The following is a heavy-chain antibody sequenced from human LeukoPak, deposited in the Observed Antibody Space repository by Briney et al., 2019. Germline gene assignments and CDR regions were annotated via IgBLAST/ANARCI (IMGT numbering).Heavy chain of an antibody. CDR3: ARWVAATGTPFDY. CDR1: GFTVSSKY. J-gene: IGHJ4*02. Sequence: GGSLRLSCAVSGFTVSSKYMSWVRQPPGKGLEWVSSISSSSSYIYYADSVKGRFTISRDNAKNSLSLQMNSLRAEDTAVYYCARWVAATGTPFDYWGQGTLVTVSS. D-gene: IGHD6-13*01. CDR2: ISSSSSYI. V-gene: IGHV3-21*01.